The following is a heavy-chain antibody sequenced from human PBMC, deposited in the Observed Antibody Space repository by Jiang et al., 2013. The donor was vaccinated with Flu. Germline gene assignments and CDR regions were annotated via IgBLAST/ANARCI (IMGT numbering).Heavy chain of an antibody. D-gene: IGHD3-10*01. V-gene: IGHV4-38-2*02. CDR1: GYSISSGYY. CDR3: ARSDYGSGSYHFDY. CDR2: IYHSGTT. J-gene: IGHJ4*02. Sequence: SGSGLVKPSETLSLTCTVSGYSISSGYYWGWIRQPPGKGLEWIGTIYHSGTTYYNPSLRSRVAISVDTSKNQFSLKLNSVTAAELAVYYCARSDYGSGSYHFDYVGPGNPGHRLL.